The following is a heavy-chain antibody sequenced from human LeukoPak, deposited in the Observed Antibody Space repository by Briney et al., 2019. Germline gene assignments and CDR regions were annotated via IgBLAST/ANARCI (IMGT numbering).Heavy chain of an antibody. CDR3: DRWYYYDSSGYSNWFDP. CDR1: GGSISSGDYY. J-gene: IGHJ5*02. Sequence: SQTLSLTCTVSGGSISSGDYYWSWIRQPPGKGLEWIGYIYYSGSTYYNPSLKSRVTISVDTSKNQFSLKLSSVTAADTAVYYCDRWYYYDSSGYSNWFDPWGQGTLVTVSS. D-gene: IGHD3-22*01. V-gene: IGHV4-30-4*08. CDR2: IYYSGST.